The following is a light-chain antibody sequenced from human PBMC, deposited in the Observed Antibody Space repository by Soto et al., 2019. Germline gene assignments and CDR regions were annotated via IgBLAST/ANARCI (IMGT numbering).Light chain of an antibody. CDR3: HQYDDWPPGYT. Sequence: EIVLTQSPATLSVSPGERATLSCRASQSVSDNLAWYQQKRGQAPRLLIHGASTRATGIPVRFSGSGSGTESTLTISSLQSEDFAVYYCHQYDDWPPGYTFGQGTKLEI. CDR2: GAS. CDR1: QSVSDN. V-gene: IGKV3-15*01. J-gene: IGKJ2*01.